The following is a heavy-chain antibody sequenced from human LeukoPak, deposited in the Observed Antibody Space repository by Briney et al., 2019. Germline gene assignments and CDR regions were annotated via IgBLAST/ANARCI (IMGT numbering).Heavy chain of an antibody. J-gene: IGHJ4*02. CDR1: GLTFSSYA. CDR3: ARGLTPEYRTEKVAGTFDY. V-gene: IGHV3-23*01. CDR2: HSGSGGST. D-gene: IGHD6-19*01. Sequence: PGGSLRLSXAASGLTFSSYAMSWVRHAPGKGLECVSAHSGSGGSTYSADSGKGRFTISRDNSKNTLYLQMNSLRAEDTAVYYCARGLTPEYRTEKVAGTFDYWGQGTLVTVSS.